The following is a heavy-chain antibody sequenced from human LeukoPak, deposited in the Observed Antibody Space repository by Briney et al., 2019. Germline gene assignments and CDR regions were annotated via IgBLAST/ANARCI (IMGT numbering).Heavy chain of an antibody. CDR3: ARTLDAFDI. CDR2: IYYSGST. V-gene: IGHV4-59*01. Sequence: PSETLSLTCTVSGGSISSYYWSWLRQPPGKGLEWIGYIYYSGSTNYNPSLKSQVTISVDTSKNQFSLKLSSVTAADTAVYYCARTLDAFDIWGQGTMVTVSS. J-gene: IGHJ3*02. CDR1: GGSISSYY.